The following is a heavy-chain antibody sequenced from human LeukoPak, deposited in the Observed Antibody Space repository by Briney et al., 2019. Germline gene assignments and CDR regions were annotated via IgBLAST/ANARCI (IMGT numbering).Heavy chain of an antibody. CDR1: GFTFSSYG. V-gene: IGHV3-23*01. D-gene: IGHD1-26*01. Sequence: GGSLRLSCAASGFTFSSYGMSWIRQAPGKGLEWVSGISGSGGRTYYADSVKGRFTISRDNSKNTLYLQMNSLRAEDTAVYYCAKGSIVGATSYYYMDVWGKGTTVTVSS. CDR2: ISGSGGRT. CDR3: AKGSIVGATSYYYMDV. J-gene: IGHJ6*03.